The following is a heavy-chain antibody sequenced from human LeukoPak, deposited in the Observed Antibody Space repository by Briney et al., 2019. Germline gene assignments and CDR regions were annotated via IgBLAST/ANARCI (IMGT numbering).Heavy chain of an antibody. CDR2: ISSSSSYI. J-gene: IGHJ4*02. CDR1: GFTFSSYS. Sequence: GGSLRLSCAASGFTFSSYSMNWVRQAPGKGLEWVSSISSSSSYIYYADSVKGRFTISRDNAKNSLYLQMNSLRAEDTAVYYCAREPNPDSSGYYYWGQGTLVTVSS. CDR3: AREPNPDSSGYYY. D-gene: IGHD3-22*01. V-gene: IGHV3-21*01.